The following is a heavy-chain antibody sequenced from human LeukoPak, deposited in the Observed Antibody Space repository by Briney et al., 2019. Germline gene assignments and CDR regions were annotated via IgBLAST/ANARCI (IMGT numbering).Heavy chain of an antibody. CDR3: ARQASVVAAPY. Sequence: SETLSLTCTVSGGSISSSSYYWGWIRQPPGKGLEWIGSIYYSGSTYYNPSLKSRVTISVDTSKNQFSLKLSSVTAADTAVYYCARQASVVAAPYWGQGTLVTVSS. CDR2: IYYSGST. CDR1: GGSISSSSYY. V-gene: IGHV4-39*01. D-gene: IGHD2-15*01. J-gene: IGHJ4*02.